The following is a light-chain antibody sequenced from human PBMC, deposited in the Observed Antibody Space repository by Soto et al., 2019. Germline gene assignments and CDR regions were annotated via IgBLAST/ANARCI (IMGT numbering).Light chain of an antibody. CDR3: SSYTTSNTRQIV. CDR2: DVS. Sequence: QSALTQPASVSGSPGQSITISCTGTSSDVGGYNYVSWYQHQPDKAPKLMIFDVSNRPSGVSNRFSGSKSGTTASLTISGLQPEDEADYYCSSYTTSNTRQIVFGTGTKLTVL. CDR1: SSDVGGYNY. V-gene: IGLV2-14*03. J-gene: IGLJ1*01.